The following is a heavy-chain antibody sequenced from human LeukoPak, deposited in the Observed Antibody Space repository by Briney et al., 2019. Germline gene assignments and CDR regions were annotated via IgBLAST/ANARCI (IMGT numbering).Heavy chain of an antibody. D-gene: IGHD4-23*01. Sequence: SETLSLTCAVYGGSFSGYYWSWIRQPPGKGLEWIGEINHSGSTNYNPSLKSRVTISVDTSKNQFSLKLSSVAAADTAVYYCARGTRYGGTDYWGQGTLVTVSS. J-gene: IGHJ4*02. CDR3: ARGTRYGGTDY. CDR1: GGSFSGYY. CDR2: INHSGST. V-gene: IGHV4-34*01.